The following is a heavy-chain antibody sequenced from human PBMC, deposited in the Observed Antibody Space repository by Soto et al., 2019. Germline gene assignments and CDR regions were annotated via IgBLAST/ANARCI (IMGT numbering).Heavy chain of an antibody. J-gene: IGHJ4*02. CDR3: ARGSIAARGTYTTLKYYFDY. V-gene: IGHV1-3*01. CDR2: INAGNGNT. Sequence: GASVKVSCKASGYTFTSYAMHWVRQAPGQRLEWMGWINAGNGNTKYSQKFQGRVTITRDTSASTAYMELSSLRSEDTAVYYCARGSIAARGTYTTLKYYFDYWGQGTLVTVSS. CDR1: GYTFTSYA. D-gene: IGHD6-6*01.